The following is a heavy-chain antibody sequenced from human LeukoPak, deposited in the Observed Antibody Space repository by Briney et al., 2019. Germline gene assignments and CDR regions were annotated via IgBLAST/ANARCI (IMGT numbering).Heavy chain of an antibody. CDR2: INPNSGGT. D-gene: IGHD3-16*01. V-gene: IGHV1-2*02. CDR3: AKVGNMITLRSAFDI. Sequence: EASVRVSCKASGYTFTGHYIHWVRQAPGQGLEWMGWINPNSGGTNYAQKFQGRVTMTRDTSISTAYMELSRLRSDDTAVYYCAKVGNMITLRSAFDIWAKGQWSPSLQ. J-gene: IGHJ3*02. CDR1: GYTFTGHY.